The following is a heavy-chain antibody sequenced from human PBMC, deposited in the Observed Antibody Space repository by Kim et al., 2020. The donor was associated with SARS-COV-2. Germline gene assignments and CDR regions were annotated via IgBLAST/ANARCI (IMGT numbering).Heavy chain of an antibody. J-gene: IGHJ3*02. Sequence: GGSLRLSCVASGFSFSSFGIHWVRQAPGKGLEWVTNIWNDGSKEYYVDSVEGRFTISRDDSKNTVYLQRSSLRAEDTAVYYCTRGLYTGTAGADVFDIWGLGTMVPVSS. CDR2: IWNDGSKE. CDR1: GFSFSSFG. D-gene: IGHD1-1*01. CDR3: TRGLYTGTAGADVFDI. V-gene: IGHV3-33*01.